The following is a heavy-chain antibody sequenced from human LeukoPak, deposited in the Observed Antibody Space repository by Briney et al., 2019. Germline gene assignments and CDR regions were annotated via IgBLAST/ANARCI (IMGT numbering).Heavy chain of an antibody. CDR3: AREVASAAFDY. CDR2: IKSDGSSA. J-gene: IGHJ4*02. D-gene: IGHD5-12*01. Sequence: GGSLRLSCAASGFTLSGYWTHWVRQAPGKGLVWVSLIKSDGSSAMYADSVKGRFSIPRDNAKNTLYLQMNSLRAEDTAVYFCAREVASAAFDYWGQGTPVTVSS. V-gene: IGHV3-74*03. CDR1: GFTLSGYW.